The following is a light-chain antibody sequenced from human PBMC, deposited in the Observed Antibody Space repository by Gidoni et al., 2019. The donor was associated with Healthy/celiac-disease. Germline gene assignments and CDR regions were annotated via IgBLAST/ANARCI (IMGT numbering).Light chain of an antibody. V-gene: IGKV3-11*01. J-gene: IGKJ2*01. CDR2: DAS. CDR3: QQRSNWPQYT. CDR1: QSVSSY. Sequence: IVLTQSPATLSLSPGERATLSCRASQSVSSYLAWYQQKPGQAPRLLIYDASNRATGIPARFSGSGSGTDFTLTISSLEPEDFAVYYCQQRSNWPQYTFGQXTKLEIK.